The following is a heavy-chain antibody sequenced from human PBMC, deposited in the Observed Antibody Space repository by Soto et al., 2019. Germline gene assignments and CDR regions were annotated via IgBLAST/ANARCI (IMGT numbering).Heavy chain of an antibody. D-gene: IGHD2-21*01. J-gene: IGHJ1*01. CDR1: GYTFTSYP. CDR2: INAGNGDT. CDR3: TRAPRGEN. Sequence: GASVKVSCKASGYTFTSYPMHWVRQAPGQRLEWMGWINAGNGDTKYSQKFQDRVAITRDTSASTAYMELSSLRSEGTAVYYCTRAPRGENWGQGTLVTVSS. V-gene: IGHV1-3*01.